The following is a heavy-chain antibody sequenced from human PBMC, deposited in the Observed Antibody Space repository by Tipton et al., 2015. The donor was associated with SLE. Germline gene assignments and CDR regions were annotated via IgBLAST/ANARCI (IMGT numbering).Heavy chain of an antibody. CDR2: IYYSGAT. CDR3: ARAFVGCRGYICHDAFDI. V-gene: IGHV4-31*03. Sequence: TLSLTCNVSGYSITSGYFWGLVRQPPGKGLEWIGYIYYSGATSYNTSLQSRTIISVDTSQNRFSLELRSVTAADTAVYYCARAFVGCRGYICHDAFDIWGPGTMVTVSS. D-gene: IGHD2-15*01. CDR1: GYSITSGYF. J-gene: IGHJ3*02.